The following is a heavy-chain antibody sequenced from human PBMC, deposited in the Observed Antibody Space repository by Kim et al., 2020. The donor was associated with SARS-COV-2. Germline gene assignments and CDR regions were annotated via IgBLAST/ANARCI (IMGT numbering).Heavy chain of an antibody. D-gene: IGHD3-10*01. CDR3: ARLGPQGSGAVTYYSFDY. J-gene: IGHJ4*02. CDR2: IYYSGTT. CDR1: GGSISGHY. V-gene: IGHV4-59*08. Sequence: SETLSLTCTVSGGSISGHYWSWIRQPPGKGLEFIAYIYYSGTTNYNPSLKSRITMSVDTSKNQFSLKLTSVTAADTAVYSCARLGPQGSGAVTYYSFDYWGQGTLVTVSS.